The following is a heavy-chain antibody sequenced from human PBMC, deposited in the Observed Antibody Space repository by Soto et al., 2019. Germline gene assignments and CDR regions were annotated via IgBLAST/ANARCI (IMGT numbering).Heavy chain of an antibody. V-gene: IGHV4-31*03. Sequence: SSETLSLTCTVSGGSISSGGYYWSWIRQHPGKGLEWIGYIFYSGSTYYNPSLKSRVTMSVDTSKNQFSLKLSSVTAADTAVYYCARDDRYCSSTSCYTGWFAPWGQGTLVTVSS. CDR2: IFYSGST. CDR1: GGSISSGGYY. CDR3: ARDDRYCSSTSCYTGWFAP. D-gene: IGHD2-2*02. J-gene: IGHJ5*02.